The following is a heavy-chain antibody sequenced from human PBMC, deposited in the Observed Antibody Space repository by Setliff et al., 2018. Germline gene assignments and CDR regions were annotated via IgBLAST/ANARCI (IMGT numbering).Heavy chain of an antibody. CDR3: TTDPSPTFGGVIGAAFDF. V-gene: IGHV3-15*01. D-gene: IGHD3-16*01. CDR2: IKSKTDGGTT. CDR1: GFTFSSYG. J-gene: IGHJ3*01. Sequence: GGSLRLSCAASGFTFSSYGMHWVRQAPGKGLEWVGRIKSKTDGGTTDYAAPVKGRFTISRDDSKNTLYLQMNSLKTEDTAVYYCTTDPSPTFGGVIGAAFDFWGQGTMVTVSS.